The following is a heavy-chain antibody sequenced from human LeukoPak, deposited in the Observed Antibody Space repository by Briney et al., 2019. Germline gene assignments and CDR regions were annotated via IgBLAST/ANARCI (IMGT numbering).Heavy chain of an antibody. CDR2: ITNSGATT. J-gene: IGHJ2*01. CDR1: GFTFRSYG. CDR3: AKAYSSGWYNWYFDY. V-gene: IGHV3-23*01. Sequence: GGSLRLSCAASGFTFRSYGMNWVRQAPGKGLEWVPGITNSGATTFYADSVKGRFTISRDNSKNTLSLQMNSLRAEDTALYYCAKAYSSGWYNWYFDYWGRGTLVTVSS. D-gene: IGHD6-19*01.